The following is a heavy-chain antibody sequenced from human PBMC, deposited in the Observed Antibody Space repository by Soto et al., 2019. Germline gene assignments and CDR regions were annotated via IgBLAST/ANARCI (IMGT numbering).Heavy chain of an antibody. J-gene: IGHJ4*02. CDR2: FRAGGDDGTT. CDR3: AKKVNSVSGSKYFDY. Sequence: PXGSRRLTCVVSGVTLISYSISWVSQAPGKGLGLVSGFRAGGDDGTTYYADSVKGRFTISRDNSKNTLFLEMDSLRAEDSGIYYCAKKVNSVSGSKYFDYCGQGTLVTVSS. D-gene: IGHD3-10*01. CDR1: GVTLISYS. V-gene: IGHV3-23*01.